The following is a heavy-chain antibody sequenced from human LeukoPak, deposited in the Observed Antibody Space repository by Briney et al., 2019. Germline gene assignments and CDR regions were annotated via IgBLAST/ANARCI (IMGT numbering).Heavy chain of an antibody. J-gene: IGHJ5*02. Sequence: ASVKVSCKASGYTFTVYYMHWVRQAPGQGLEWMGWINPNSGGTNYAQKFQGRVTVTRDTPISTAYIELNRLRSDDTAVYYCARGYCSGGSCSGAWFDPWGQGTLVTVSS. CDR2: INPNSGGT. D-gene: IGHD2-15*01. V-gene: IGHV1-2*02. CDR3: ARGYCSGGSCSGAWFDP. CDR1: GYTFTVYY.